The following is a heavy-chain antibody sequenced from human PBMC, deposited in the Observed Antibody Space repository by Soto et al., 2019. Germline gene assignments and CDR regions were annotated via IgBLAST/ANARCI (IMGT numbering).Heavy chain of an antibody. CDR2: IYYSGST. J-gene: IGHJ4*02. CDR1: GGSISSYY. Sequence: PSDTLSLTCTVSGGSISSYYWSWIRQPPGKGLEWIGYIYYSGSTNYNPSLKSRVTISVDTSKNQFSLKLSSVTAADTAVYYCASTPYCSGGSCQFHWGQGTLVTAPQ. V-gene: IGHV4-59*08. CDR3: ASTPYCSGGSCQFH. D-gene: IGHD2-15*01.